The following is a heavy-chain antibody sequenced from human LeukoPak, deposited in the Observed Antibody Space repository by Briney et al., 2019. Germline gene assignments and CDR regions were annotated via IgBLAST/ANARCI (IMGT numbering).Heavy chain of an antibody. CDR3: TTRYFDWFGYYYMDV. Sequence: PGGSLRLSCAASGFTFCNAWMSWVRQATGKGLEWVGRIKSKTDGGTTDYAAPVKGRFTMSRDDSKNTLYLQMNSLKTEDTAVYYCTTRYFDWFGYYYMDVWGKGTTVTISS. J-gene: IGHJ6*03. CDR2: IKSKTDGGTT. D-gene: IGHD3-9*01. CDR1: GFTFCNAW. V-gene: IGHV3-15*01.